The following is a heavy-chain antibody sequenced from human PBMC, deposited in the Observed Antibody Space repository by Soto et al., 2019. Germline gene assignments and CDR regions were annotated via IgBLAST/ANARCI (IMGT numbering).Heavy chain of an antibody. J-gene: IGHJ4*02. Sequence: GGSLRLSCAASGFTFSSYGMHWVRQAPGKGLEWVAVISYDGSNKYYADSVKGRFTISRDNSKNTLYLQMNSLRAEDTAVYYCAKDSHSPPNYYDSSGYPHNWGQGTLVTVSS. D-gene: IGHD3-22*01. V-gene: IGHV3-30*18. CDR2: ISYDGSNK. CDR3: AKDSHSPPNYYDSSGYPHN. CDR1: GFTFSSYG.